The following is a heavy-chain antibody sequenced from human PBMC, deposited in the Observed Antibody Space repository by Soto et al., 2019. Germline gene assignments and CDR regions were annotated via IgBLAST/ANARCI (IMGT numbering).Heavy chain of an antibody. V-gene: IGHV1-69*01. D-gene: IGHD6-13*01. Sequence: GASVKVSCKASGCTFSSYAISCVRQAPGQGLEWMGGIIPIFGTANYAQKFQGRVTITADESTSTAYMELSSLRSEDTAVYYCARAGGIRTSPYYYGMDVWGQGTTVTVSS. CDR2: IIPIFGTA. CDR1: GCTFSSYA. CDR3: ARAGGIRTSPYYYGMDV. J-gene: IGHJ6*02.